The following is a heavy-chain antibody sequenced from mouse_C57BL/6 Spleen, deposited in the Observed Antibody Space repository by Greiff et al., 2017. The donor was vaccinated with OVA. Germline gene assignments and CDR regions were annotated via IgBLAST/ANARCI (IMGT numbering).Heavy chain of an antibody. V-gene: IGHV3-6*01. J-gene: IGHJ2*01. Sequence: EVKLMESGPGLVKPSQSLSLTCSVTGYSITSGYYWNWIRQFPGNKLEWMGYISYDGSNNYNPSLKNRISITRDTSKNQFFLKLNSVTTEDTATYYCASSLYDYLDYWGQGTTLTVSS. CDR1: GYSITSGYY. D-gene: IGHD2-3*01. CDR3: ASSLYDYLDY. CDR2: ISYDGSN.